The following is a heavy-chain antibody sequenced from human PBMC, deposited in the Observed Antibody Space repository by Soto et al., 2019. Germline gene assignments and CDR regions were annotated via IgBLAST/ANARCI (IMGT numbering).Heavy chain of an antibody. CDR2: ISHGGNT. D-gene: IGHD3-9*01. CDR3: ARTSYDILTGRLDAFDI. CDR1: GGSINNGGYS. J-gene: IGHJ3*02. Sequence: SETLSLTCNVSGGSINNGGYSWSWLRQPPGKGLEWIGYISHGGNTYYNPSLRSRVIMSIDKSKNHFSLGLKSVTAADTATYYCARTSYDILTGRLDAFDIWGKGTMVTVSS. V-gene: IGHV4-30-2*01.